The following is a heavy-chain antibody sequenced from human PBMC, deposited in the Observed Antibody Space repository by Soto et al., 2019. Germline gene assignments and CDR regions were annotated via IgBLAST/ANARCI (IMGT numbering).Heavy chain of an antibody. V-gene: IGHV3-21*05. J-gene: IGHJ4*02. Sequence: GGSLRLSCAASGFTFSTYGMNWVRQAPGKGLEWVAYISGSSSVIFTADSMKGRIAISRDNARNSLYLQVNTLRVEDTGVYYCARTPNLEYCTNGVCPTLDFWGQGTLVTVSS. CDR3: ARTPNLEYCTNGVCPTLDF. D-gene: IGHD2-8*01. CDR2: ISGSSSVI. CDR1: GFTFSTYG.